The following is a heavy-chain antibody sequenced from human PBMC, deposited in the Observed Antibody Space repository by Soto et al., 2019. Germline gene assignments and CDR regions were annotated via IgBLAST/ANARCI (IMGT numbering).Heavy chain of an antibody. Sequence: EVQLVQSGAEVKKPGESLKISCNGSGYTFTSYWIGWVRQMPGKGVEWMGIIYPGDSDTRYSPSFQGQVTISADKSITPAYLQWSSLKASDTAMYYCARGGYSGDYYFDYLGQGTLVTVSS. CDR3: ARGGYSGDYYFDY. V-gene: IGHV5-51*01. CDR1: GYTFTSYW. D-gene: IGHD4-4*01. J-gene: IGHJ4*02. CDR2: IYPGDSDT.